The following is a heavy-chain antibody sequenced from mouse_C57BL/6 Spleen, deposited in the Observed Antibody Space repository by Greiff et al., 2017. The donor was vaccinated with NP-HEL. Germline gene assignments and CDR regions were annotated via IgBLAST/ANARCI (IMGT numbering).Heavy chain of an antibody. Sequence: EVNLVESEGGLVQPGSSMKLSCTASGFTFSDYYMAWVRQVPEKGLEWVANINYDGSSTYYLDSLKSRFIISRDNAKNILYLQMSSLKSEDTATYYCARRGSLGYFDVWGTGTTVTVSS. D-gene: IGHD6-1*01. CDR1: GFTFSDYY. J-gene: IGHJ1*03. V-gene: IGHV5-16*01. CDR3: ARRGSLGYFDV. CDR2: INYDGSST.